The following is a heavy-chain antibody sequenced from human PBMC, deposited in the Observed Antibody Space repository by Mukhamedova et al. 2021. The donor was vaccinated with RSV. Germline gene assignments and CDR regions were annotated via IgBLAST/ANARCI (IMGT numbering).Heavy chain of an antibody. D-gene: IGHD2-15*01. CDR1: GYD. V-gene: IGHV4-61*08. J-gene: IGHJ4*02. CDR2: IYYSGTT. Sequence: GYDWAWIRQPPGKGLEWIGYIYYSGTTNYKPSLTRRVTISLDTSKHQFSLNLISVTAADTAVYYCASGYCTGGSCTLNYFDDWGQ. CDR3: ASGYCTGGSCTLNYFDD.